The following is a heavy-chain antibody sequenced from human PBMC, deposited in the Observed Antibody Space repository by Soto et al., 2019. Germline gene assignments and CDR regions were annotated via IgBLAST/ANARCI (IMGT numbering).Heavy chain of an antibody. J-gene: IGHJ4*02. Sequence: QLQLQESGPGLVMPSETLSLTCTVSGGSIFSSSWYWGWIRQPPGKGLEWIGSVYHSGSTYYNPSLKSRVTVSVDTSKNQFSLKMTSVTAADTAVYFCARGGYIAVAGIWGQGTLVTVSS. V-gene: IGHV4-39*01. CDR3: ARGGYIAVAGI. CDR1: GGSIFSSSWY. CDR2: VYHSGST. D-gene: IGHD6-19*01.